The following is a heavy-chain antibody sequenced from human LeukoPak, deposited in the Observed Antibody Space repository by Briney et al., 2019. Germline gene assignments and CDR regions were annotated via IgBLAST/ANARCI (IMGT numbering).Heavy chain of an antibody. CDR3: ARVGHILGAKLDY. D-gene: IGHD1-26*01. CDR1: GFTFSSYA. V-gene: IGHV3-30*04. J-gene: IGHJ4*02. Sequence: PGGSLRLCCAASGFTFSSYAIHWVRQAPGKGLEWVAGVSYDGTDKYYADSVKGRFSISRDNSKNTLFLQMNSLKPEDTAVFYCARVGHILGAKLDYWGQGTLVTVSS. CDR2: VSYDGTDK.